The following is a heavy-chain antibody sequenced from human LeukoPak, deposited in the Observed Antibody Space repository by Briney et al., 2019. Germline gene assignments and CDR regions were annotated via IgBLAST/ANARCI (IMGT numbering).Heavy chain of an antibody. Sequence: SETLSLTCAVYGGSFSGYYWSWIRQPAGKGLEWIGRIYTSGGTNYNPSLKSRVTISVDTSKNQFSLKLNSVTAADTAVYYCAREGDVIFGVVNRYYYMDVWGKGTTVTVSS. V-gene: IGHV4-4*07. CDR3: AREGDVIFGVVNRYYYMDV. D-gene: IGHD3-3*01. J-gene: IGHJ6*03. CDR1: GGSFSGYY. CDR2: IYTSGGT.